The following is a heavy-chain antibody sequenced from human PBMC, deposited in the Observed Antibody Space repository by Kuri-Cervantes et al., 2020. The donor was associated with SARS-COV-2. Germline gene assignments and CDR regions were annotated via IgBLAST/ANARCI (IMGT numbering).Heavy chain of an antibody. CDR3: ARHRRWGSIVARPGYFDY. Sequence: SETLSLTCTVSGGSISSYYWSWIRQPAGKGLEWIGRIYTSGSTYYNPSLKSRVTISVDTSKNQFSLKLSSVTAADTAVYYCARHRRWGSIVARPGYFDYWGQGTLVTVSS. CDR1: GGSISSYY. D-gene: IGHD6-6*01. V-gene: IGHV4-4*07. CDR2: IYTSGST. J-gene: IGHJ4*02.